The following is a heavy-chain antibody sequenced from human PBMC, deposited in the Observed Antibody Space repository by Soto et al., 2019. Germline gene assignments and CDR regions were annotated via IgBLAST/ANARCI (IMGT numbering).Heavy chain of an antibody. CDR1: GGSFSGYY. CDR3: ARVGTYDFWSGYKRGYMDV. D-gene: IGHD3-3*01. J-gene: IGHJ6*03. V-gene: IGHV4-34*01. CDR2: INHSGST. Sequence: QVQLQQWGAGLLKPSETLSLTCAVYGGSFSGYYWSWIRQPPGKGLEWIGEINHSGSTNYNPSLKSRVTISVDTSKNQFSLKLSSVTAADTAVYYCARVGTYDFWSGYKRGYMDVWGKGTTVTVSS.